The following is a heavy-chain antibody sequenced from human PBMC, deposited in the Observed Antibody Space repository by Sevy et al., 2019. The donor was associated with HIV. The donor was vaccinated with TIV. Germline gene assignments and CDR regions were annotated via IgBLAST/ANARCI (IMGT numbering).Heavy chain of an antibody. Sequence: GGSLRLSCSGSGISISAYAMTWVRQTPGKGLEWVSGISAAGYSTYYADSVQGRFSISRDNSKNTFYLQMNSLRADDTAIYYCATVAYKAFLTGYPLHFHYWGQGSLVTVSS. CDR2: ISAAGYST. V-gene: IGHV3-23*01. J-gene: IGHJ4*02. D-gene: IGHD3-9*01. CDR1: GISISAYA. CDR3: ATVAYKAFLTGYPLHFHY.